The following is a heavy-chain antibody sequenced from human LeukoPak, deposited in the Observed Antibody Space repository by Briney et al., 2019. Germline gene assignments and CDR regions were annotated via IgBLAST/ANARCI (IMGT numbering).Heavy chain of an antibody. Sequence: SEKVSCKASGGTFSSYAISWVRQAPGQELEWMGGIIPIFGTANYAQKFQGRVTITADKSTSTAYMELSSLRSADTAVYYCASAGPLLRLDSYMDVWGKGTTVTVSS. D-gene: IGHD5/OR15-5a*01. CDR2: IIPIFGTA. V-gene: IGHV1-69*06. CDR3: ASAGPLLRLDSYMDV. J-gene: IGHJ6*03. CDR1: GGTFSSYA.